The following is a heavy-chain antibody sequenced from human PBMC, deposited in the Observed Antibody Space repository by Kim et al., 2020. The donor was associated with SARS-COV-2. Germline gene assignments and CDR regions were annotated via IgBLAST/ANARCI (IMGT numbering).Heavy chain of an antibody. CDR1: GFNFDDFS. Sequence: GGSLRLSCAVSGFNFDDFSMHWVRQAPGKGLEWVSLISWDGGSTYYADSVRGRFTISRDNSKNSLYLHMNSLRSEDTALYYCTRSGWHYDYGMDVWGQGTTVTVSS. V-gene: IGHV3-43*01. CDR2: ISWDGGST. D-gene: IGHD6-19*01. CDR3: TRSGWHYDYGMDV. J-gene: IGHJ6*02.